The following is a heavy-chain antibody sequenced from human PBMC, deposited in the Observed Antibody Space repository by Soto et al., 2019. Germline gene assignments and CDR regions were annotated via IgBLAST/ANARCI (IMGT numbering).Heavy chain of an antibody. CDR1: GGSFSGYY. CDR2: INHSGST. D-gene: IGHD2-2*01. Sequence: QVQLQQWGAGLLKPSETLSLTCAVYGGSFSGYYWSWIRQPPGKGLEWLGEINHSGSTNYNPSLKSRVTISVDTSKNQFSLKLSSVTAADTAVYYCARSAGVLVPAAMAVDPWGQGTLVTVSS. CDR3: ARSAGVLVPAAMAVDP. J-gene: IGHJ5*02. V-gene: IGHV4-34*01.